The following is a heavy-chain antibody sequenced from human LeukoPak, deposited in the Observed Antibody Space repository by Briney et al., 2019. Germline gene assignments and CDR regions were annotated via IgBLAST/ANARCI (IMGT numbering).Heavy chain of an antibody. Sequence: PGGSLRLSCAASGFTFSNAWMSWVRQVPGKGLEWVANINQDGGVQQYVDSVKGRFTISRDNAKNSLYLHLNSLRAEDTAVYYCTRLQRDRPDVYWGQGTLVTVSS. V-gene: IGHV3-7*01. D-gene: IGHD1-14*01. CDR2: INQDGGVQ. CDR1: GFTFSNAW. CDR3: TRLQRDRPDVY. J-gene: IGHJ4*02.